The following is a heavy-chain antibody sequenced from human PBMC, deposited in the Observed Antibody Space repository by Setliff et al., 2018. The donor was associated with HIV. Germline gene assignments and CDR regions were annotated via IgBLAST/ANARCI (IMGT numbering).Heavy chain of an antibody. Sequence: SQTLSLTCGFTSSHYWSWIRQPPGKGLEWVGLIYYTGIPTYNPSLSSRVTISVDTSKNQFSLKLTSVTAADTAFYYCARVSRLHPFDPWGQGVLVTVSS. V-gene: IGHV4-59*11. D-gene: IGHD2-15*01. J-gene: IGHJ5*02. CDR3: ARVSRLHPFDP. CDR1: GFTSSHY. CDR2: IYYTGIP.